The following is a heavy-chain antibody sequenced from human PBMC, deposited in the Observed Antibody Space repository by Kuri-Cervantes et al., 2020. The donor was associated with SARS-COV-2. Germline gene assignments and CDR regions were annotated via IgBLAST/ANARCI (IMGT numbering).Heavy chain of an antibody. CDR1: GGSIATYS. J-gene: IGHJ5*02. CDR2: FYYSGST. CDR3: ARHNRHYDFCRGYSSPYNWFDP. Sequence: SETLSLPFTLSGGSIATYSWSWIRQPPGKGLEWIGYFYYSGSTNYNPSPKSRVTISVDTSKNQFSLKLSSVTAADTAVYYCARHNRHYDFCRGYSSPYNWFDPWGQGTLVTVSS. D-gene: IGHD3-3*01. V-gene: IGHV4-59*08.